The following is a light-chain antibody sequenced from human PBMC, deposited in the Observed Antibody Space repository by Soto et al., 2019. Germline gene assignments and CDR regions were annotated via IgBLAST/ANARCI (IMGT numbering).Light chain of an antibody. J-gene: IGKJ1*01. Sequence: EIVMTQSPATLSVSRGERATLSCRASQSISSSYLAWYQQKPGQAPRLLIYGASNRATAIPDRFSGSGSGTDFTLTISRLEPEDFAVYYCQQYDDSPGTFGQGTKV. CDR1: QSISSSY. CDR3: QQYDDSPGT. CDR2: GAS. V-gene: IGKV3-20*01.